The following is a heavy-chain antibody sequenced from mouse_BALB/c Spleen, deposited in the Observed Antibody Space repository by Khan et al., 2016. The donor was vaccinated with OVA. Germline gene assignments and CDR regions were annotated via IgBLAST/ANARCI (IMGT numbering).Heavy chain of an antibody. CDR3: ARQPGYFDASAIDF. V-gene: IGHV5-6*01. CDR2: ISSGGTYT. Sequence: DVVLVESGGDLVKPGGSLKLSCAASGFTFSSYGMSWVRQTPDKRLEWVAAISSGGTYTYSPDSLKARFTISRDNAKNTLSLQMSSLKSEDTAIYYYARQPGYFDASAIDFGGQGTSVTVSS. J-gene: IGHJ4*01. CDR1: GFTFSSYG. D-gene: IGHD2-3*01.